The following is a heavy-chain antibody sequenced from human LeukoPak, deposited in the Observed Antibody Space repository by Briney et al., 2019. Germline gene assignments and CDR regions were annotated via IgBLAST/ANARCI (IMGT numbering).Heavy chain of an antibody. CDR1: GYSFTSYW. V-gene: IGHV5-51*01. Sequence: GESLKISCKGSGYSFTSYWIGWVRQMPGKGLEWMGIIYPGDSDTRYSPSFQGQVTISADKSISTAYLQWSSLKASDTAMYYCARLVGAPYYYYYMDVWGKGTTVAVSS. D-gene: IGHD1-26*01. CDR3: ARLVGAPYYYYYMDV. CDR2: IYPGDSDT. J-gene: IGHJ6*03.